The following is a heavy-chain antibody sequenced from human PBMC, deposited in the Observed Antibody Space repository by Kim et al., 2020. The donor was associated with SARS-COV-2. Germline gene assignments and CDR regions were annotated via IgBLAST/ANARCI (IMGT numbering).Heavy chain of an antibody. D-gene: IGHD6-13*01. CDR1: GFTFSNYS. CDR2: INSNRSDI. J-gene: IGHJ1*01. Sequence: GGSLRLSCSASGFTFSNYSMHWVRQAPGKGLELVSAINSNRSDIYYADSVRGRFTISRDNSKNTLYLQMRSLKAEDTAIYYCVRSQWGRTRWYVVEY. CDR3: VRSQWGRTRWYVVEY. V-gene: IGHV3-64D*09.